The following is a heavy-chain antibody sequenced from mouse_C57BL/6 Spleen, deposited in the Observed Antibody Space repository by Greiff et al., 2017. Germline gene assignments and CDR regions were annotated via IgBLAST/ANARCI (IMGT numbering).Heavy chain of an antibody. CDR1: GYTFTDYN. CDR3: ARCPYYYGSSYNAMDY. CDR2: INPNNGGT. J-gene: IGHJ4*01. V-gene: IGHV1-22*01. Sequence: VQLQQSGPELVKPGASVKMSCKASGYTFTDYNMHWVKQSHGKSLEWIGYINPNNGGTSYNQKFKGKDTLTVNKSSSTAYMELRSLTSEDSAVYYCARCPYYYGSSYNAMDYWGQGTSVTVSS. D-gene: IGHD1-1*01.